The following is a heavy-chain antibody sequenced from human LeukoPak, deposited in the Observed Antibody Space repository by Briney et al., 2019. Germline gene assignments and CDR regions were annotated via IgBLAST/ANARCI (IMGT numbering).Heavy chain of an antibody. CDR2: ISGSGGST. V-gene: IGHV3-23*01. J-gene: IGHJ4*02. CDR1: GFTFSSYA. D-gene: IGHD1-26*01. CDR3: AKDRLRGGGSCYFDY. Sequence: GGSLRLSCAASGFTFSSYAMSWVRQAPGKGLEWVSAISGSGGSTYYADSVKGRFTISRDNSKNTLYLQMNSLRAEDTAVYYCAKDRLRGGGSCYFDYWGQGTLVTVSS.